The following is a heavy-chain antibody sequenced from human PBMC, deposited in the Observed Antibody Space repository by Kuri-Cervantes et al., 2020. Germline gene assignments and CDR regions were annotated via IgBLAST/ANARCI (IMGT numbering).Heavy chain of an antibody. Sequence: KVSYKCCVYSFTSYWIGWVRHLLGKGLEWMGISYPGDCDTRYSPSFQGKVTILADKSISTAYLQWSSLKASDNAMYYCARVGYTSPSGWFDPWGQGTLVTVSS. D-gene: IGHD6-6*01. CDR3: ARVGYTSPSGWFDP. V-gene: IGHV5-51*01. CDR1: VYSFTSYW. CDR2: SYPGDCDT. J-gene: IGHJ5*02.